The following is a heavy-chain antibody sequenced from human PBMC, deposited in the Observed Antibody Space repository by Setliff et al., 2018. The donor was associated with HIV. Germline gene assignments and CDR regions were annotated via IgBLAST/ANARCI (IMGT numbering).Heavy chain of an antibody. CDR2: ISSSGST. J-gene: IGHJ4*02. Sequence: LSLTCTVSGGSMTSSNYYWGWIRQSPGRGLEWIGSISSSGSTTYHPSLRSRVTVSAATSKNQFSLKLTSVTAADTAVYFCARDPPYFDTSGHYSWFYFDYWGQGTLVTVSS. D-gene: IGHD3-22*01. CDR1: GGSMTSSNYY. V-gene: IGHV4-39*07. CDR3: ARDPPYFDTSGHYSWFYFDY.